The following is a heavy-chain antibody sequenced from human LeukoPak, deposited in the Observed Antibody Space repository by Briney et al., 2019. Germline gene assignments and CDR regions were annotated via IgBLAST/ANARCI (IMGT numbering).Heavy chain of an antibody. J-gene: IGHJ4*02. CDR3: AREASQSGIVGATRFDY. D-gene: IGHD1-26*01. Sequence: SETLSLTCTVSGGSISSYYWSWIRQPPGKGLEWIGYIYYSGSTNYNPSLKSRVTISVDTSKNQFSLKLSSVTAADTAVYYYAREASQSGIVGATRFDYWGQGTLVTVSS. CDR2: IYYSGST. V-gene: IGHV4-59*01. CDR1: GGSISSYY.